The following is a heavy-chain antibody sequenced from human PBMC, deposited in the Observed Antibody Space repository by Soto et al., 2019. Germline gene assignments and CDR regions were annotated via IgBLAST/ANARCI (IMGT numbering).Heavy chain of an antibody. CDR3: ASRSTGALSSSWYGGDFDY. CDR1: GGSISSSSYY. J-gene: IGHJ4*02. CDR2: IYYSGST. Sequence: PSETLSLTCTVSGGSISSSSYYWGWIRQPPGKGLEWIGSIYYSGSTYYNPSLKSRVTISVDTSKNQFSLKLSSVTAADTAVYYCASRSTGALSSSWYGGDFDYWGQGTLVTVSS. D-gene: IGHD6-13*01. V-gene: IGHV4-39*01.